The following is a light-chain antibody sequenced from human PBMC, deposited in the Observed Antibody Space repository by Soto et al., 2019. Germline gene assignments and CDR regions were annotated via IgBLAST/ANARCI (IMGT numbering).Light chain of an antibody. Sequence: QPVLTQPPSASGTPGQRVTISCSGSSSNIGSNTVNWYQQFPGTAPKLLIYSNNQRPSGVPDRFYGSKSGTSASLAISGLQSEDEADYYCAAWDDSLNALFGGGTKLTVL. J-gene: IGLJ2*01. CDR1: SSNIGSNT. CDR3: AAWDDSLNAL. V-gene: IGLV1-44*01. CDR2: SNN.